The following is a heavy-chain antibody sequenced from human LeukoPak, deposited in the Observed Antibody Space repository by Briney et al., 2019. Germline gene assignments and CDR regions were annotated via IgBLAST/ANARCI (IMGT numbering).Heavy chain of an antibody. V-gene: IGHV4-34*01. CDR1: GGSFSGYY. CDR3: ARDQTGGDAFDI. Sequence: PSETLSLTCAVYGGSFSGYYWSWIRQPPGKGLEWIGEINHSGSTNYNPSLKSRVTISVDTSKNQFSLKLSSVTAADTAVYYCARDQTGGDAFDIWGQGTMLTVSS. CDR2: INHSGST. D-gene: IGHD3-9*01. J-gene: IGHJ3*02.